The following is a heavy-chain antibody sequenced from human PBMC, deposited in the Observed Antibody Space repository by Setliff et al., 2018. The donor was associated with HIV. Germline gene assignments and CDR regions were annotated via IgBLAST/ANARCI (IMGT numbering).Heavy chain of an antibody. V-gene: IGHV3-30*02. D-gene: IGHD3-9*01. CDR1: GFTFSDYG. J-gene: IGHJ6*03. CDR2: MYYDGTNK. Sequence: PGGSLRLSCAASGFTFSDYGSHWVRQAPGKGLEWVPVMYYDGTNKYYADSVKGRFTISRDNSKNTLFLQMNSLRADDTAVYYCAKGTYYDLLTAYYLSDYYMDVWGKGTTVTVSS. CDR3: AKGTYYDLLTAYYLSDYYMDV.